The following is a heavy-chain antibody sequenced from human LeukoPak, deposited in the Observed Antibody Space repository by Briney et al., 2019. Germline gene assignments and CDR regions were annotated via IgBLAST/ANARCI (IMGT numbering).Heavy chain of an antibody. J-gene: IGHJ4*01. CDR2: ADGGGSST. CDR3: ARGPGSSGGAYVGDY. V-gene: IGHV3-74*01. CDR1: GFTFSTHW. Sequence: GGSLRLSCAASGFTFSTHWMHWVRQVPGRGPVWVSRADGGGSSTSYADSVKGRFSISRDNAKSTLYLQMNGLRAEDTAVYYCARGPGSSGGAYVGDYWGHGTPVTVSS. D-gene: IGHD3-22*01.